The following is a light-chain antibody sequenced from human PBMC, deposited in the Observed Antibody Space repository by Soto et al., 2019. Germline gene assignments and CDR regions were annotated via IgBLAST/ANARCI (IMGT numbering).Light chain of an antibody. CDR1: QSIVTW. V-gene: IGKV1-5*01. CDR3: QQYATYSPEWT. CDR2: GAS. J-gene: IGKJ1*01. Sequence: DIQMTQSPSTLSASVGDSVTVTCRASQSIVTWLAWYQQKPGTAPKLLIDGASRLETGVSSRFSGTGSGTKFTLTITSLHPDDFATYYCQQYATYSPEWTFGQGTKV.